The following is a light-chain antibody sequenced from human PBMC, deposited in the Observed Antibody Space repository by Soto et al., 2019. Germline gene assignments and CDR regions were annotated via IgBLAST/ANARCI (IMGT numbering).Light chain of an antibody. CDR1: SSNIGSNT. J-gene: IGLJ1*01. CDR3: AAWDGSLNGPGG. Sequence: QSALTQPPSASGTPGQRVTISCSGSSSNIGSNTVNWYQQLPRTAPKLLIYINNQRPPGVPDRFSGSKTGTSASLAIRRLQALDGAGYYCAAWDGSLNGPGGFGTGTKVTVL. CDR2: INN. V-gene: IGLV1-44*01.